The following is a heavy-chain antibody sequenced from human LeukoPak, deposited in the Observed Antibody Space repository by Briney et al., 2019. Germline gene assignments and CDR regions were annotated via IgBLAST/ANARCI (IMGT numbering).Heavy chain of an antibody. Sequence: ASVKVSCKVYGNTLTELSMHWVRQAPGKGLEWMGGFDPEDGETIYAQKFQGRVTMAEDTSTDTAYMELSSLRSEDTAVYYCATLGWGGYDGDFDYWGQGTLVTVSS. J-gene: IGHJ4*02. CDR1: GNTLTELS. V-gene: IGHV1-24*01. CDR2: FDPEDGET. CDR3: ATLGWGGYDGDFDY. D-gene: IGHD5-12*01.